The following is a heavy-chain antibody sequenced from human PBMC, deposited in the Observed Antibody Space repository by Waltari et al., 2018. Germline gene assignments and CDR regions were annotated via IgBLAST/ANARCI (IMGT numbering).Heavy chain of an antibody. Sequence: QVQLQESGPGLVKPSETLSLTCTVSGGSLSDYSWSWIRQPAGKGLEWIGRIYTSGATTYNPPPTSRVTMSVDTSKNQFSLKLRSVTAAYTAVYYCARDARYCSTTSCSRIYYLYYMAVWGKGTTVTISS. J-gene: IGHJ6*03. D-gene: IGHD2-2*01. CDR3: ARDARYCSTTSCSRIYYLYYMAV. CDR1: GGSLSDYS. CDR2: IYTSGAT. V-gene: IGHV4-4*07.